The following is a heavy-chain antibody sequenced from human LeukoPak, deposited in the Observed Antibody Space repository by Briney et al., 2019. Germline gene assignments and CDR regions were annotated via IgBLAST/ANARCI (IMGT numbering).Heavy chain of an antibody. D-gene: IGHD3-16*01. V-gene: IGHV3-7*03. Sequence: PGGSLRLSCVFSGFTFSNYWMSWVRQAPGKGLEWVANIKQDESEKHYVDSVKGRFTISRDNAKNSLYLQMNSLRAEDTAVYYCAQFSVGGWGQGTLVTVSS. CDR3: AQFSVGG. J-gene: IGHJ4*02. CDR1: GFTFSNYW. CDR2: IKQDESEK.